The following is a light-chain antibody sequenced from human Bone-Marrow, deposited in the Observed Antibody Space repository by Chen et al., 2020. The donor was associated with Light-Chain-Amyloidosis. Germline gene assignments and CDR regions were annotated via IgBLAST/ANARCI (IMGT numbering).Light chain of an antibody. CDR1: KLGSTS. V-gene: IGLV3-21*02. Sequence: SYVLTQPSSVSVAPGQTATIACGGNKLGSTSVHWYQQTPGQAPLLVVYDDSDRPSGIPERLSGSNSGNTATLTISRVEAGDDADYYCQVWDRSSDRPVFGGGTKLTVL. CDR3: QVWDRSSDRPV. J-gene: IGLJ3*02. CDR2: DDS.